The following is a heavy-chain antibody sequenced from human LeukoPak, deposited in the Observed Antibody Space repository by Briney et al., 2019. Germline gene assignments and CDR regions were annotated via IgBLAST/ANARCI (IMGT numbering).Heavy chain of an antibody. D-gene: IGHD6-13*01. J-gene: IGHJ4*02. CDR3: ARERLAAAGTVFDY. V-gene: IGHV1-69*05. Sequence: ASVNVSCKASGGTFSSYAISSVRQAPGQGHEWRGRIIPIFGTANYAQKFHGRVTITTDESTSTAYMELSSLRSEDAAVYYCARERLAAAGTVFDYWGQGTLVTVSS. CDR1: GGTFSSYA. CDR2: IIPIFGTA.